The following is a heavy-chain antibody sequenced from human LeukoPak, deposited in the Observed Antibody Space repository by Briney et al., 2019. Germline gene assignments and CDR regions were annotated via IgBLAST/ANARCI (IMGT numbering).Heavy chain of an antibody. Sequence: PGGSLRLSCAASGFTFSSYAMSWVRQAPGKGLEWVSAISGSGGSTYYADSVKGRFTISRDNSKNTLYLQMNSLRAEDTAVYYCAKTALAPDDYGDYGDYWGQGTLATVSS. CDR3: AKTALAPDDYGDYGDY. D-gene: IGHD4-17*01. J-gene: IGHJ4*02. V-gene: IGHV3-23*01. CDR2: ISGSGGST. CDR1: GFTFSSYA.